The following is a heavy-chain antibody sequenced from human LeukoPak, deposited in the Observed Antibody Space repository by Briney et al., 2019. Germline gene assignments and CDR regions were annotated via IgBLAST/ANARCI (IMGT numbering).Heavy chain of an antibody. CDR2: IYSGGDT. CDR1: GFTVSNNY. D-gene: IGHD5-12*01. Sequence: GGSLRLSCAASGFTVSNNYMSWVRQTPGRGLEWLSIIYSGGDTYYPDSLRGRFTISRDNSKNTLYLQMNSLRAEDTAVYYCAKGIVATGVDYWGQGTLVTVSS. CDR3: AKGIVATGVDY. V-gene: IGHV3-66*01. J-gene: IGHJ4*02.